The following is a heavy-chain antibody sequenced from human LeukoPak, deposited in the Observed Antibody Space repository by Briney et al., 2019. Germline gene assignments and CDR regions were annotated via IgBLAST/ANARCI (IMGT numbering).Heavy chain of an antibody. J-gene: IGHJ5*02. CDR2: IYYSGST. Sequence: SETLSLTCTVSGGSISSGGYYWSWIRQHPGKGLEWIGYIYYSGSTNYNPSLKSRVTISVDTSKNQFSLKLSSVTAADTAVYYCARGKDPRGWFDPWGQGTLVTVSS. V-gene: IGHV4-61*08. CDR1: GGSISSGGYY. CDR3: ARGKDPRGWFDP.